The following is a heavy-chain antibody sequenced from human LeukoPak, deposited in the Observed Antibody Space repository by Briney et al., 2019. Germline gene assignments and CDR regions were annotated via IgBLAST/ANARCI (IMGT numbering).Heavy chain of an antibody. CDR3: ARGAYGDYGFYAFDI. V-gene: IGHV3-74*01. CDR1: GFTFSSYW. J-gene: IGHJ3*02. Sequence: GGSLRLSCAASGFTFSSYWMHWVRQAPGKGLVWVSRINSDGSSTSYADSAKGRFTISRDNAKNTLYLQMNSLRAEDTAVYYCARGAYGDYGFYAFDIWGQGTMVTVSS. D-gene: IGHD4-17*01. CDR2: INSDGSST.